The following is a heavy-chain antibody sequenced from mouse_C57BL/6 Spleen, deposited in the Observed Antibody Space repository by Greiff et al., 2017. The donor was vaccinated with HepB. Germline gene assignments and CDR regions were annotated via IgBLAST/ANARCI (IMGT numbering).Heavy chain of an antibody. CDR1: GFTFSNYW. V-gene: IGHV6-3*01. D-gene: IGHD2-5*01. Sequence: EVQLVESGGGLVQPGGSMKLSCVASGFTFSNYWMNWVRQSPEKGLEWVAQIRLKSDNYATHYAESVKGRFTISRDDSKSSVYLQMNNLRAEDTGIYYCTGTYYSNWYFDVWGTGTTVTVSS. CDR3: TGTYYSNWYFDV. CDR2: IRLKSDNYAT. J-gene: IGHJ1*03.